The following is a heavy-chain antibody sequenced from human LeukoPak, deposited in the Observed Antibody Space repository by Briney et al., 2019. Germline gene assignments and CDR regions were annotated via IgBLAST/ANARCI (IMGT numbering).Heavy chain of an antibody. CDR2: INSSSSYI. CDR3: AREGRRRHLCYGDFDY. Sequence: GGSLRLSCAASGFTFSSYCMSWIRQAPGKGLEWVSSINSSSSYIYYADSVRGRFTISRDNAKNSLYLTMNSLRAEDTAVYYCAREGRRRHLCYGDFDYWGQGTLVTVSS. D-gene: IGHD2-8*01. CDR1: GFTFSSYC. V-gene: IGHV3-21*01. J-gene: IGHJ4*02.